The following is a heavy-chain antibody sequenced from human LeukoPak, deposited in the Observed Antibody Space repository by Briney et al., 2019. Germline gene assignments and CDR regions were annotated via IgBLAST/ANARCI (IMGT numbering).Heavy chain of an antibody. J-gene: IGHJ5*02. Sequence: PSQTLSLTCSVSGGSISRGGYYWSWIRQPPGKGLEWIGYIYHSGSTYYNPSLKSRVTISVDTFKNQFSLKLSSVTAADTAVYYCAKSLGRSYCNWFDPWGQGTLVTVSS. D-gene: IGHD2-15*01. CDR3: AKSLGRSYCNWFDP. CDR1: GGSISRGGYY. CDR2: IYHSGST. V-gene: IGHV4-30-2*01.